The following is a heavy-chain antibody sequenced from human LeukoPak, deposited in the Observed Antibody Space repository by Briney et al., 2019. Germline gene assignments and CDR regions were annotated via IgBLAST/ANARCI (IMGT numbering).Heavy chain of an antibody. CDR3: AKDRRATVTLFDY. D-gene: IGHD4-17*01. Sequence: PGGSLRLSCAASGFTFSSYGMSWVRQAPGKGLEWVSAISGSGGSTYYADSVKGRFTISRDNSKNTLYLQMNSLRAEDTAVYYCAKDRRATVTLFDYWGQGTLVTVSS. CDR2: ISGSGGST. CDR1: GFTFSSYG. V-gene: IGHV3-23*01. J-gene: IGHJ4*02.